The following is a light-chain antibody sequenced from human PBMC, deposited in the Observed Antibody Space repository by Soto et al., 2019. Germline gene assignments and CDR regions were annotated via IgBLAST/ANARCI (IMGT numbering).Light chain of an antibody. Sequence: EIVVTNYPATLSLSPGERATLSCRASQSVSSYLAWYQQKPGQAPRLLIYDASNRATGIPARFSGSGSGTDFTLTISSLEPEDFAVYYCQQRSNWPITFCQGTLLEIK. CDR2: DAS. CDR1: QSVSSY. V-gene: IGKV3-11*01. J-gene: IGKJ5*01. CDR3: QQRSNWPIT.